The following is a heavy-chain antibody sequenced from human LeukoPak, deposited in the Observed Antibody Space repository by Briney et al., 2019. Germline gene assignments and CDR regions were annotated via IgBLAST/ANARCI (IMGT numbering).Heavy chain of an antibody. V-gene: IGHV3-21*01. CDR3: ARALSSSWYL. D-gene: IGHD6-13*01. CDR2: ISSSSSYI. CDR1: GFTFSSYS. J-gene: IGHJ4*02. Sequence: GGSLRLSCAASGFTFSSYSMNWLRQAPGKGLKWVSSISSSSSYIYYADSVKGRFTISRDNAKNSLYLQMNSLRAEDTAVYYCARALSSSWYLWGQGTLVTVSS.